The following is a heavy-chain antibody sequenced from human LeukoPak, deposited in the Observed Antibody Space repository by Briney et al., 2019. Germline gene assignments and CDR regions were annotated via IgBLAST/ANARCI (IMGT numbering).Heavy chain of an antibody. CDR1: GLTFNMYT. CDR2: ICSSGVYI. J-gene: IGHJ4*02. D-gene: IGHD6-13*01. Sequence: GGSLRLSCAASGLTFNMYTMNWLRQAPGKGLEWVSSICSSGVYIYYADSVKGRFTISRDNSKNTLYLQMNSLRAEDTAVYYCARGYSSSLFYWGQGTLVTVSS. CDR3: ARGYSSSLFY. V-gene: IGHV3-21*01.